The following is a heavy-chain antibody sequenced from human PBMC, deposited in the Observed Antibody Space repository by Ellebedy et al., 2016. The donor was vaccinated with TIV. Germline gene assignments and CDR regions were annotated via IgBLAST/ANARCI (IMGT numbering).Heavy chain of an antibody. V-gene: IGHV3-15*01. CDR1: GFTFSNAW. CDR3: TTGGYCSGGSCLDY. Sequence: GESLKISXAASGFTFSNAWMNWVRQAPGKGLEWVGRIKSKTDGGTTDYAAPVKGRFTISRDDSKNTLHLQMNSLKTEDTAVYYCTTGGYCSGGSCLDYWGQGTLVTVSS. D-gene: IGHD2-15*01. CDR2: IKSKTDGGTT. J-gene: IGHJ4*02.